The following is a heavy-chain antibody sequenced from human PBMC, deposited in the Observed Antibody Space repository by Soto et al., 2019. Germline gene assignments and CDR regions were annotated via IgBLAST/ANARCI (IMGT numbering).Heavy chain of an antibody. CDR2: INSDGSST. CDR1: GFTFSSYW. V-gene: IGHV3-74*01. D-gene: IGHD1-7*01. Sequence: PGGSLRLSCAASGFTFSSYWMHWVRQAPGKGLVWVSRINSDGSSTSYADSVKGRFTISRDNAKNTLYLQMNSLRAEDTAVYYCEREAPSGTFYSGRDVGAQGPTVPVS. J-gene: IGHJ6*02. CDR3: EREAPSGTFYSGRDV.